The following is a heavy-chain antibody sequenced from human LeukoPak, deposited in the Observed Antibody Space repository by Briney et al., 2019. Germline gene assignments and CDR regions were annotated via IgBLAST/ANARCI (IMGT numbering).Heavy chain of an antibody. CDR3: ARKRSLRYFDWLSQYNWFDP. V-gene: IGHV2-5*01. D-gene: IGHD3-9*01. Sequence: SGPTLVNPTQTLRLTCTFSGFSLSTSGVGVGWIRQPPGKALEWLALIYWNDDKRYSPSLKSRLTITKDTSKNQVVLTMTNMDPVDTATYYCARKRSLRYFDWLSQYNWFDPWGQGTLVTVSS. CDR2: IYWNDDK. J-gene: IGHJ5*02. CDR1: GFSLSTSGVG.